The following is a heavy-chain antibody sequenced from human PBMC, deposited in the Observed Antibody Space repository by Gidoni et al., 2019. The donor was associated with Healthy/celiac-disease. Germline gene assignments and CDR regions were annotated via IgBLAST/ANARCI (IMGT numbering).Heavy chain of an antibody. J-gene: IGHJ4*02. D-gene: IGHD5-18*01. V-gene: IGHV3-74*01. CDR2: INSDGSST. Sequence: EVQLVESGGGLVQPGGSLRLSCAASGFPFSTYWMHWVRQAPGKGLVWVSRINSDGSSTSYADSVKGRFTISRDNAKNTLYLQMNSLRAEDTAVYYCARAGRDTAMVPYYFDYWGQGTLVTVSS. CDR3: ARAGRDTAMVPYYFDY. CDR1: GFPFSTYW.